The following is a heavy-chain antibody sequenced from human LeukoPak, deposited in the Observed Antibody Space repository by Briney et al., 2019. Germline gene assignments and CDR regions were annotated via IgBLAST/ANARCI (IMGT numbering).Heavy chain of an antibody. CDR1: GFTFSSYS. Sequence: GGSLRLSCAASGFTFSSYSMNWVRQAPGKGLEWVSSITSSSSYIYYADSVKGRFTISRDNAKNSLYLQMNSLRAEDTAVYYCARGGSGSYYTVFDYWGQGTLVTVSS. CDR3: ARGGSGSYYTVFDY. CDR2: ITSSSSYI. V-gene: IGHV3-21*01. J-gene: IGHJ4*02. D-gene: IGHD3-10*01.